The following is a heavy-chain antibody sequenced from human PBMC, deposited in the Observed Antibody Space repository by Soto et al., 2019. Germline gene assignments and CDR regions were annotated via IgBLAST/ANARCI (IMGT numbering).Heavy chain of an antibody. D-gene: IGHD6-13*01. CDR1: GFTFNTYA. CDR2: ISGSGGST. Sequence: EVQLLESGGGLVQPGGSLRLSCAASGFTFNTYAMTWVRQAPGKGLEWVSGISGSGGSTYYADSVKGRFTISRDNSKTTLYLQMNSLTAEDTAVYYCAKGETAGYSSSWYVAYWGQGTLVPVSS. J-gene: IGHJ4*02. CDR3: AKGETAGYSSSWYVAY. V-gene: IGHV3-23*01.